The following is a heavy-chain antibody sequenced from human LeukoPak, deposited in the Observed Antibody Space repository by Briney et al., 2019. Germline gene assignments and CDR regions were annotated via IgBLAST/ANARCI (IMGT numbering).Heavy chain of an antibody. D-gene: IGHD2-2*01. J-gene: IGHJ4*02. CDR3: ARGPAVVVPAARAPKTHDDY. V-gene: IGHV4-34*01. Sequence: SETLSLTCAVYGGSFSGYYWSWIRQPPGKGLEWIGEINHSGSTNYNPSLKSRVTISVDTSKNQFSLKLSSVTAADTAVYYCARGPAVVVPAARAPKTHDDYWGQGTLDTVSS. CDR2: INHSGST. CDR1: GGSFSGYY.